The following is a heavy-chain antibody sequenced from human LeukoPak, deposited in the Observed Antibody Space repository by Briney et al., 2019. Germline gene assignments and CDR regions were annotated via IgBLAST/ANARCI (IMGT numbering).Heavy chain of an antibody. CDR3: AKGGRSGYVTGDDY. D-gene: IGHD5-12*01. CDR2: IYYSGST. V-gene: IGHV4-39*07. CDR1: GGSISSSSYY. Sequence: SETLSLTCTVSGGSISSSSYYWGWIRQPPGKGLEWIGSIYYSGSTYYNPSLKSRVTISVDTSKNQFSLKLSSVTAADTAVYYCAKGGRSGYVTGDDYWGQGTLVTVSS. J-gene: IGHJ4*02.